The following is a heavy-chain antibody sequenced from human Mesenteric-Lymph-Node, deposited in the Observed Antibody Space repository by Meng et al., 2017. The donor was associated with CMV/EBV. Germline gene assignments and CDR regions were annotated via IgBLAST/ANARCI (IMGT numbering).Heavy chain of an antibody. CDR3: ARGVDPAFFDP. V-gene: IGHV3-7*01. CDR1: GFTFSSYW. J-gene: IGHJ5*02. CDR2: IKQDGSEK. D-gene: IGHD5/OR15-5a*01. Sequence: GESLKISCAASGFTFSSYWMSWVRQAPGKGQEWVANIKQDGSEKYYVDSVKGRFTISRDNAKNSLYLQMNSLRAEDTAVYYCARGVDPAFFDPWGQGTLVTVSS.